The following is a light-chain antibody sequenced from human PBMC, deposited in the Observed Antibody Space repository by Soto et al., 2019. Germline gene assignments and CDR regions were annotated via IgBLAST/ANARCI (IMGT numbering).Light chain of an antibody. J-gene: IGKJ4*01. V-gene: IGKV3-20*01. CDR2: GAY. CDR1: QSVSSRY. Sequence: EIVLTQSPGTLSVSPGERATLSCRDSQSVSSRYLAWYQQKPGQAPRLLIYGAYSRATGIPDRFSGSGSGTAFTLTISSLEPEDFAVYDCQQYGSSLFGGGTKVEIK. CDR3: QQYGSSL.